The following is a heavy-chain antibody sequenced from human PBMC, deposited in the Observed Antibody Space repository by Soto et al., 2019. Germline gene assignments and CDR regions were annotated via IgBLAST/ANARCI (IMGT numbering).Heavy chain of an antibody. J-gene: IGHJ3*02. CDR2: INPNSGGT. D-gene: IGHD3-16*01. CDR3: ARAVVGGFSDAFDI. Sequence: ASVKVSCKASGYTFTGYYMHWVRQAPGQGLEWMGWINPNSGGTNYAQKFQGWVTMTRDTSISTAYMELSRLRSDDTAVYYCARAVVGGFSDAFDIWGQGTMVTVSS. V-gene: IGHV1-2*04. CDR1: GYTFTGYY.